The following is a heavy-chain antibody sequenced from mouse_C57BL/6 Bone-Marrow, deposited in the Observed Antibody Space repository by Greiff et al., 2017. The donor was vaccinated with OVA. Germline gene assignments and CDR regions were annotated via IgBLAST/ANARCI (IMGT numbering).Heavy chain of an antibody. D-gene: IGHD1-1*01. V-gene: IGHV1-81*01. CDR2: IYPRSGNT. CDR1: GYTFTSYG. Sequence: VQVVESGAELARPGASVKLSCEASGYTFTSYGISWVKQRTGQGLEWIGEIYPRSGNTYYNEKFKGKATLTADKSSSTAYMELRSLTSEDSAVYFCARRYRYYFYYWGQGTTLTVSS. CDR3: ARRYRYYFYY. J-gene: IGHJ2*01.